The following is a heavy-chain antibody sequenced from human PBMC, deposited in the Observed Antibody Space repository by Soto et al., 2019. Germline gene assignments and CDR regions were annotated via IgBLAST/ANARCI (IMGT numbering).Heavy chain of an antibody. CDR3: ASTNDFWSGTHAFDI. Sequence: PSETLSLTCTVSGGSISSYYWSWIRQPPGKGLEWIGYIYYSGSTNYYPSLKSRVTISVDTSKNQFSLKLSSVTAADTAVYYCASTNDFWSGTHAFDIWGQGTMVTVSS. D-gene: IGHD3-3*01. V-gene: IGHV4-59*01. CDR1: GGSISSYY. J-gene: IGHJ3*02. CDR2: IYYSGST.